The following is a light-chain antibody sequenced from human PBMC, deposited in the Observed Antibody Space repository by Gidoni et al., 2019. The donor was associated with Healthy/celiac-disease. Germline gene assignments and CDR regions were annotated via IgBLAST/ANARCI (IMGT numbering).Light chain of an antibody. V-gene: IGKV3-20*01. CDR3: QQYGSSSIT. CDR2: GAS. J-gene: IGKJ5*01. Sequence: EIVLTQSPGTLSLSPGERATLSCRASQSVSSSYLAWYQQKPGQAPRLLIYGASSRATGIPDRFRGSGSGTDFTLTISRLEPEDFAVYYCQQYGSSSITFXQXTRLEIK. CDR1: QSVSSSY.